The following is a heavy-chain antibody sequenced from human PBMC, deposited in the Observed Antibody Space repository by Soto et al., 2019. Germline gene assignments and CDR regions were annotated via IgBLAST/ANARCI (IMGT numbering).Heavy chain of an antibody. Sequence: GGSLRLSCAASGFTFSNAWMSWVRQALGKGLEWVGRIKSKTDGGTTDYAAPVKGRFTISRDDSKNTLYLQMNSLKTEDTAVYYCTTSSFDGDYVNYWGQGTLVTVSS. CDR3: TTSSFDGDYVNY. CDR2: IKSKTDGGTT. D-gene: IGHD4-17*01. CDR1: GFTFSNAW. V-gene: IGHV3-15*01. J-gene: IGHJ4*02.